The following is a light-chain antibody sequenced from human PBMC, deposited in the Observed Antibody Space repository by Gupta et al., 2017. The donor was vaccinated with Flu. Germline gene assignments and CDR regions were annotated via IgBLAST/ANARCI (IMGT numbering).Light chain of an antibody. V-gene: IGKV2-30*01. CDR1: QSLVYADGNIY. CDR2: KIS. CDR3: MQGSNWPYT. Sequence: DGVMTQTPVSLPVTLGQPATISCKSSQSLVYADGNIYLNWFHQRPGQSPRRLIYKISNRDSGVPDRFSGSGSGTDFTLKITRVEAEDVGLYYCMQGSNWPYTFGQGTKLEIK. J-gene: IGKJ2*01.